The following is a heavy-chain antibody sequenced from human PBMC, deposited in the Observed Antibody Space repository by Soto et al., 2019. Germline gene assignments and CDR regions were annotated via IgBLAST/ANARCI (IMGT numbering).Heavy chain of an antibody. V-gene: IGHV3-21*01. J-gene: IGHJ6*02. D-gene: IGHD3-22*01. CDR3: ARDPVGDYYDTSGYYLYYYYAMDV. CDR2: ISSSSSYI. Sequence: GGSLRVSCAASGFTFSSYSMNWVRQAPGKGLEWVSSISSSSSYIYYADSVKGRFTISRDNAKNSLYLQMNSLRAEDTAVYYCARDPVGDYYDTSGYYLYYYYAMDVWGQGTTVTVSS. CDR1: GFTFSSYS.